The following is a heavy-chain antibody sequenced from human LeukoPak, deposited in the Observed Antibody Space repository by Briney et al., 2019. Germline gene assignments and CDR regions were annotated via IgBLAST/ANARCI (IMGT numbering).Heavy chain of an antibody. Sequence: SVKVSCKASGGTFSSYAISWVRQAPGQGLEWMGRIIPILGTANYAQKFQGRVTITTDESTSTAYMELSSLRSEDTAVYYCAREIGSRGWYYFDYWGQGTLVTVSS. CDR1: GGTFSSYA. CDR3: AREIGSRGWYYFDY. J-gene: IGHJ4*02. D-gene: IGHD6-19*01. CDR2: IIPILGTA. V-gene: IGHV1-69*11.